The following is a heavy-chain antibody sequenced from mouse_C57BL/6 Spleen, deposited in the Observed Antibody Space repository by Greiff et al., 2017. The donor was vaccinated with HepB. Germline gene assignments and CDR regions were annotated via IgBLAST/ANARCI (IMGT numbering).Heavy chain of an antibody. Sequence: EVQLQESGPGLVKPSQSLSLTCSVTGYSITSGYYWNWIRQFPGNKLEWMGYISYDGSNNYNPSLKNRISITRDTSKNQVFLKLNSVTTEDTATYYCARAWDSWYFDVWGTGTTVTVSS. CDR2: ISYDGSN. V-gene: IGHV3-6*01. CDR3: ARAWDSWYFDV. D-gene: IGHD4-1*01. J-gene: IGHJ1*03. CDR1: GYSITSGYY.